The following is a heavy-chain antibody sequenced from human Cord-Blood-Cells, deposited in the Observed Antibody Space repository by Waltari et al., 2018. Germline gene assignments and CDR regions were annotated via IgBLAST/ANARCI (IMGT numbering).Heavy chain of an antibody. CDR2: INHSGST. D-gene: IGHD3-22*01. CDR1: GGSFSGYY. J-gene: IGHJ3*02. CDR3: ARGDYYDSSGYYSAFDI. Sequence: QVQLQQWGAGLLKPSETLSLTCAVYGGSFSGYYWSWIRQPPGKGLEWIGEINHSGSTNDNPSLKSRVTISVDTSKNQFSLKLSSVTAADTAVYYCARGDYYDSSGYYSAFDIWGQGTMVTVSS. V-gene: IGHV4-34*01.